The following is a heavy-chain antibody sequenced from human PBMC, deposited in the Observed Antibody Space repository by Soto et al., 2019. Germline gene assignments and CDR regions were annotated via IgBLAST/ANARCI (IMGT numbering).Heavy chain of an antibody. J-gene: IGHJ4*02. CDR1: GFTFSSYG. D-gene: IGHD1-1*01. V-gene: IGHV3-30*18. CDR2: ISYDGSNK. CDR3: AKDLSYRQLSMGFDY. Sequence: GGSLRLSCAASGFTFSSYGMHWVRQAPGKGLEWVAVISYDGSNKYYADSVKGRFTISRDNSKNTLYLQMNSLRAEDTAVYYCAKDLSYRQLSMGFDYWGQGTLVTVSS.